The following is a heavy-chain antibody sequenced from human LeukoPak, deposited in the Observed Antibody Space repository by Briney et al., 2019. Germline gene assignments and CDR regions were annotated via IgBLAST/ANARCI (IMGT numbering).Heavy chain of an antibody. CDR2: INSDGSRT. Sequence: PGGSLRLSCAASGFTFSTFAMSWVRQAPGKGLVWVSRINSDGSRTTYADSVKGRFTISRDNAKNTVYLQMNSLRAEDTAVYYCARDKRRDCYFDYWGQGTLVTVSS. CDR3: ARDKRRDCYFDY. D-gene: IGHD2-21*01. CDR1: GFTFSTFA. V-gene: IGHV3-74*01. J-gene: IGHJ4*02.